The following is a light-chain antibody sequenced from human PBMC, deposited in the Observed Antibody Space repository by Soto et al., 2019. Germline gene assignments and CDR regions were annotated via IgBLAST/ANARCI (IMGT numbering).Light chain of an antibody. CDR2: WAS. CDR3: QQYYSTPLYT. Sequence: DIVMTQSPDSLAVSLGERATINCKSSQSVLSSSNNKNYLAWYQQRPGQPPKLLIYWASTRESGVPDRFSGSGSGTDFPLSISSLQAEDVAVYYCQQYYSTPLYTFGQGTKREVK. J-gene: IGKJ2*01. V-gene: IGKV4-1*01. CDR1: QSVLSSSNNKNY.